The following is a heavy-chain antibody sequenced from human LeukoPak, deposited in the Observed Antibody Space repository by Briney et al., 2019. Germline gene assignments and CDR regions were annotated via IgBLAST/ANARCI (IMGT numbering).Heavy chain of an antibody. V-gene: IGHV3-20*04. CDR2: INWNSGST. J-gene: IGHJ6*03. D-gene: IGHD2/OR15-2a*01. CDR3: AKLSAGFDYYYYYMDV. CDR1: GFTFDDYG. Sequence: GGSLRLSCAASGFTFDDYGMSWVRQAPGKGLEWVAGINWNSGSTGYADSVKGRFTISRDNAKNSLYLQMNSLRAEDTAVYYCAKLSAGFDYYYYYMDVWGKGTTVTVSS.